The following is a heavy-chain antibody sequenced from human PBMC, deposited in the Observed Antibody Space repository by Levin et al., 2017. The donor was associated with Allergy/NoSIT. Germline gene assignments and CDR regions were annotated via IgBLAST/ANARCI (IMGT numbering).Heavy chain of an antibody. Sequence: GSLRLSCAVYGGSFSGYYWSWIRQPPGKGLEWIGEINHSGSTNYNPSLKSRVTISVDTSKNQFSLKLSSVTAADTAVYYCARGLRRITMVRGAPYYFDYWGQGTLVTVSS. CDR3: ARGLRRITMVRGAPYYFDY. CDR1: GGSFSGYY. J-gene: IGHJ4*02. D-gene: IGHD3-10*01. V-gene: IGHV4-34*01. CDR2: INHSGST.